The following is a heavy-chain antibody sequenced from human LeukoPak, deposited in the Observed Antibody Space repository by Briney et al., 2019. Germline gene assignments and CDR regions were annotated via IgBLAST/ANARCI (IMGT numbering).Heavy chain of an antibody. V-gene: IGHV5-51*01. D-gene: IGHD3-3*01. Sequence: GESLKISCKGSGFSFTTFWIGWVRQMPGKGLEWMGIIYPGDSDTRYSPSFQGQVTISADKSISTAYLQWSSLKASDTAMYYCASSYYDFWSGYRGPDHDAFDIWGQGTMVTVSS. CDR1: GFSFTTFW. J-gene: IGHJ3*02. CDR3: ASSYYDFWSGYRGPDHDAFDI. CDR2: IYPGDSDT.